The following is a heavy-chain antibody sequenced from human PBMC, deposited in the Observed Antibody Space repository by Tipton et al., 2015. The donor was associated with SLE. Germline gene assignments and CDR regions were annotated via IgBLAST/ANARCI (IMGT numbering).Heavy chain of an antibody. Sequence: TLSLTCTVSGYSISSGYYWGWIRQPPGKGLEWIGSIYHGGSTYYYPSLKSRVTISVDTSKNQFSLKLSSVTAADTAVYYCARDRVGAARFDGWGQGTLVTVSS. CDR1: GYSISSGYY. CDR3: ARDRVGAARFDG. CDR2: IYHGGST. V-gene: IGHV4-38-2*02. J-gene: IGHJ4*02. D-gene: IGHD1-26*01.